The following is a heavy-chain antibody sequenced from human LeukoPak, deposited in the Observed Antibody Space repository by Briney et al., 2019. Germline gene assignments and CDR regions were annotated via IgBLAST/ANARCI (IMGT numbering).Heavy chain of an antibody. Sequence: GGSLRLSCAASGFTFSSYWMNWVRQAPGKGLEWVANIKQDGSEKYYVDSVKGRFTISRDNAKNSLYLQMNSLRAEDTAVYYCARVVLTAAPHYYYYYMDVWGKGTTVTVSS. D-gene: IGHD6-13*01. CDR3: ARVVLTAAPHYYYYYMDV. CDR1: GFTFSSYW. V-gene: IGHV3-7*01. CDR2: IKQDGSEK. J-gene: IGHJ6*03.